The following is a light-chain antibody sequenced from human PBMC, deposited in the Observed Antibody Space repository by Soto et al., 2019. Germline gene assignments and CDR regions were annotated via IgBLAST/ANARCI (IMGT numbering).Light chain of an antibody. J-gene: IGKJ3*01. CDR1: QSVSRSY. V-gene: IGKV3-20*01. CDR3: QQYGSSPST. CDR2: GAS. Sequence: EIVLTPSPGTLSLSPGERATISCRASQSVSRSYLAWYQQKPGQAPRLLIYGASRRATGIPDRFSGSGSGTDFTLTISRLEPEEFAVYYCQQYGSSPSTFGPGTKGDIK.